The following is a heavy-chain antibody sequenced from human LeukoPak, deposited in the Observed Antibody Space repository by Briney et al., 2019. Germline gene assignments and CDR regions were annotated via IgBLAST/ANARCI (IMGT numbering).Heavy chain of an antibody. D-gene: IGHD2-2*01. CDR3: AKDLFRSTGGGYFQH. CDR1: GFTFSSYG. J-gene: IGHJ1*01. V-gene: IGHV3-30*18. Sequence: GGSLRLSCAASGFTFSSYGRHWVRQAPGKGLEGVAVISYDGSNKYYADSVKGRFTISRDNSKNTLYLQMNSLRAEDTAVYYCAKDLFRSTGGGYFQHWGQGTLVTVSS. CDR2: ISYDGSNK.